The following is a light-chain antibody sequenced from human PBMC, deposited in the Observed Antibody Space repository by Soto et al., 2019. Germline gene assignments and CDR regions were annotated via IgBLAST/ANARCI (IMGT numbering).Light chain of an antibody. CDR1: RSISRY. J-gene: IGKJ5*01. Sequence: IQVTQSPSSLSASVGDRVTVTCRASRSISRYLNWYQQKPGKAPKLLIYSASSLQSGVPSRFSGSGSGSDFTLTINSLQPEDFATYFCQQSYMDPITFGQGRRLEI. CDR3: QQSYMDPIT. CDR2: SAS. V-gene: IGKV1-39*01.